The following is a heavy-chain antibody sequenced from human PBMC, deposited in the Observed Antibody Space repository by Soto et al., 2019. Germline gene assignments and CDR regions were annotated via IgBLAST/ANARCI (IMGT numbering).Heavy chain of an antibody. Sequence: GGSLRLSCAASGFTFSSYAMSWVRQAPGKGLEWVAVIRYDGSNKYYADSVKGRFTISRDNSKNTLYLQMSSLRAEDTAVYYCARDYMIAAQDGGMDVWGQGTTVTVSS. V-gene: IGHV3-33*08. D-gene: IGHD6-13*01. CDR1: GFTFSSYA. CDR2: IRYDGSNK. J-gene: IGHJ6*02. CDR3: ARDYMIAAQDGGMDV.